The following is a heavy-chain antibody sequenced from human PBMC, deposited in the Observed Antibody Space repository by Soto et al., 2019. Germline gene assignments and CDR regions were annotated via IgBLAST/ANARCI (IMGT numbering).Heavy chain of an antibody. CDR2: IYYGGGT. Sequence: QVQLQESGPGLVKPSETLSLTCTVSGGSVSSGSYYWSWIRQPPGKGLEWIGYIYYGGGTNYNPSFKRRVTISVETSKNQSFPKLRSVAAAAAAVYYCARERRGNSWFDPWGQGTLVTVPS. J-gene: IGHJ5*02. D-gene: IGHD1-1*01. CDR1: GGSVSSGSYY. CDR3: ARERRGNSWFDP. V-gene: IGHV4-61*01.